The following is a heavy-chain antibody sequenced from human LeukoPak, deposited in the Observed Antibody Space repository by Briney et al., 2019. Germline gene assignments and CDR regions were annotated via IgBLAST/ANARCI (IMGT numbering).Heavy chain of an antibody. D-gene: IGHD3-22*01. CDR2: IYYSGST. V-gene: IGHV4-39*01. CDR1: GGSISSSSYY. Sequence: SETLSLTCTVSGGSISSSSYYWGWIRQPPGKGLEWIGSIYYSGSTYYNPSLKSRVTISVDTSKNQFSLKLSSVTAADTAVYYCARHPYYDNPFDYWGQGTLVTVSS. J-gene: IGHJ4*02. CDR3: ARHPYYDNPFDY.